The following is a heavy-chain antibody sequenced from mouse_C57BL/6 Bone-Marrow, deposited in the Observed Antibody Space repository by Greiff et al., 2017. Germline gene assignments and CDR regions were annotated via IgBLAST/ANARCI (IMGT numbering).Heavy chain of an antibody. CDR2: IYPGTGST. V-gene: IGHV1-55*01. CDR3: ARPYYSNYWYFDV. J-gene: IGHJ1*03. CDR1: GYTFTSYW. D-gene: IGHD2-5*01. Sequence: QVQLKQPGAELVKPGASVKMSCKASGYTFTSYWITWVKQRPGQGLEWIGDIYPGTGSTNYNEKFKSKATLTVDTSSSTAYMQLSSLTSEDSAVYYCARPYYSNYWYFDVWGTGTTVTVSS.